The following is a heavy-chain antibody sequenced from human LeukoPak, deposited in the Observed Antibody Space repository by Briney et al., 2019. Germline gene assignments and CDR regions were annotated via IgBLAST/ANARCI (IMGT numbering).Heavy chain of an antibody. CDR3: ARLSITPGTYFDY. Sequence: GESLKISCKGSGYSFTNHWIGWVRQMPGKGLEWMGIIYPRDSDTRYSPSFQGQVTISADKSISTAYLQWSSLKASDTAMYYCARLSITPGTYFDYWGQGTLVTVSS. CDR2: IYPRDSDT. D-gene: IGHD1-14*01. CDR1: GYSFTNHW. J-gene: IGHJ4*02. V-gene: IGHV5-51*01.